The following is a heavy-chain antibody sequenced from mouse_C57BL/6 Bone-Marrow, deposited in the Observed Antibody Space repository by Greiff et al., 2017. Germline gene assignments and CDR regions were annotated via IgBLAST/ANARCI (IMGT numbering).Heavy chain of an antibody. CDR1: GYTFPSYW. Sequence: QVQLQQPGAELVKPGASVKLSCKASGYTFPSYWMQWVKQRPGQGLEWIGEIDPSDSYTNYNQKFKGKATLTVDTSSSTAYMQLSSLTSEDSAVYYCARIYYFDYWGQGTTLTVSS. V-gene: IGHV1-50*01. J-gene: IGHJ2*01. CDR2: IDPSDSYT. CDR3: ARIYYFDY.